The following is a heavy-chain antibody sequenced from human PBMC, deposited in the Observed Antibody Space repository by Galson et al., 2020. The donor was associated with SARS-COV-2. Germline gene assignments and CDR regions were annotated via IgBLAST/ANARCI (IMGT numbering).Heavy chain of an antibody. CDR3: AKVGSWLQEEFFQD. V-gene: IGHV3-23*01. J-gene: IGHJ1*01. CDR2: ISVSGGST. CDR1: GFSFGSYA. D-gene: IGHD5-12*01. Sequence: GESLKISCAASGFSFGSYAMNWVRQPPGKGLEWVSSISVSGGSTYYADSMKGRFTVSRDNSKNTVYLQMKSLRADDTAIYYCAKVGSWLQEEFFQDWGQGTRVTVSS.